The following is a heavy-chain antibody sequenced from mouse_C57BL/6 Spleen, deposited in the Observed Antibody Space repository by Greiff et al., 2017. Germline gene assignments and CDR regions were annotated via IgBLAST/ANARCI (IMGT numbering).Heavy chain of an antibody. CDR2: IYPGSGST. Sequence: QVQLKQPGAELVKPGTSVKMSCKASGYTFTNYWITWVKQRPGQGLEWIGDIYPGSGSTNYNEKFKNKATLTVDTSSSTAYMQLSSLTSEDSAVYYCAKFATFYFDYWGQGTTLTVSS. D-gene: IGHD6-1*01. J-gene: IGHJ2*01. CDR3: AKFATFYFDY. V-gene: IGHV1-55*01. CDR1: GYTFTNYW.